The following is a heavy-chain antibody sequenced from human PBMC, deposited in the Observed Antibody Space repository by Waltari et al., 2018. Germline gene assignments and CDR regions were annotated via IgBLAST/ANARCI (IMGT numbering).Heavy chain of an antibody. J-gene: IGHJ4*02. CDR2: VDPEDGET. D-gene: IGHD3-10*01. V-gene: IGHV1-69-2*01. Sequence: EVQLVQSGAEVKKTGATVKISCKVSGYTFTDYYMPWVQPAPGKGLEWMGLVDPEDGETIYAEKFQGRVTITADTSTDTAYMELSSLRSEDTAVYYCATSSPTYYYGSGLRYWGQGTLVTVSS. CDR1: GYTFTDYY. CDR3: ATSSPTYYYGSGLRY.